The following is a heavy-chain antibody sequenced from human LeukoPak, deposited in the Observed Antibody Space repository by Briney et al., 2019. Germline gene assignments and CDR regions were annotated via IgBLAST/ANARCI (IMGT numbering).Heavy chain of an antibody. J-gene: IGHJ6*02. Sequence: SETLSLTCAVYGGSFSGYYWSWIRQPPGKGLEWIGYMYYSGSSNYNPSLKSRVTMSVDTSKNQFSLKLSSVAAADTAVYYCARGYSGYDAPSYYYGMDVWGQGTTVTVSS. CDR1: GGSFSGYY. CDR2: MYYSGSS. CDR3: ARGYSGYDAPSYYYGMDV. D-gene: IGHD5-12*01. V-gene: IGHV4-59*01.